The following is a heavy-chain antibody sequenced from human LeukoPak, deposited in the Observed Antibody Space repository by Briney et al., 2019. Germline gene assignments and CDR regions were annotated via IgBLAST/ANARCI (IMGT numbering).Heavy chain of an antibody. CDR3: AKNHYSSSRDYFDY. J-gene: IGHJ4*02. D-gene: IGHD6-13*01. Sequence: GGSLRLSCAASGFTFSNYMMHWVRQAPGKGLVWVSRIKSDGITITYADSVKGRFTISRGNAKNTLYLQMNSLRAEDTAVYYCAKNHYSSSRDYFDYWGQGTLVTVSS. CDR1: GFTFSNYM. CDR2: IKSDGITI. V-gene: IGHV3-74*01.